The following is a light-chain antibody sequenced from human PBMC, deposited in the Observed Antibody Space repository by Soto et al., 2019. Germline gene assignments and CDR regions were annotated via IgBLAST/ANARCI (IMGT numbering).Light chain of an antibody. J-gene: IGLJ2*01. CDR1: SSDIGLYNY. CDR2: DVT. V-gene: IGLV2-11*01. CDR3: SFFTDTYTLV. Sequence: QSALTQPRSVSGSRGQSVSISCTGTSSDIGLYNYVSWCQHHPGRAPKLVIYDVTKRPSGVPDRFSGSKSGTTASLTISGLQADDEAAYYCSFFTDTYTLVFGGGTKVTVL.